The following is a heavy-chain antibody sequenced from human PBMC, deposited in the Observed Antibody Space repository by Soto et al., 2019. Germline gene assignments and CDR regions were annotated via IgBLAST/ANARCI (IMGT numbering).Heavy chain of an antibody. J-gene: IGHJ6*03. Sequence: EVQLVESGGGLVQPGGSLKLSCAASGFTFSGSAMHWVRQASGKGLEWVGRIRSKANSYATAYAASVKGRFTISRDDSKNTAYLQMNSLKTEDTAVYYCLSVPRSPNQPYYYYDYMDVWGKGTTVTVSS. CDR3: LSVPRSPNQPYYYYDYMDV. V-gene: IGHV3-73*01. D-gene: IGHD3-3*01. CDR2: IRSKANSYAT. CDR1: GFTFSGSA.